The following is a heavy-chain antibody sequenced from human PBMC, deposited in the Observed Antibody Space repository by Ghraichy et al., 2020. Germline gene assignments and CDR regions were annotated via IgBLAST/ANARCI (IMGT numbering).Heavy chain of an antibody. CDR3: ARGDSSGWYKEEYYFDY. CDR2: IYSGGST. D-gene: IGHD6-19*01. CDR1: GFTVSSNY. J-gene: IGHJ4*02. V-gene: IGHV3-66*01. Sequence: GGSLRLSCAASGFTVSSNYMSWVRQAPGKGLEWVSVIYSGGSTYYADSVKGRFTISRDNSKNTLYLQMNSLRAEDTAVYYCARGDSSGWYKEEYYFDYWGQGTLVTVSS.